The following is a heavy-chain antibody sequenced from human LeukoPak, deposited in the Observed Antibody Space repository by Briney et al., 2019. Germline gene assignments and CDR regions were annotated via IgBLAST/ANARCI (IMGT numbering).Heavy chain of an antibody. V-gene: IGHV3-7*01. CDR2: INQGGSDK. CDR3: TRDRGRAHDD. CDR1: GFTFSGHW. J-gene: IGHJ4*02. Sequence: PGGSLRLSCAASGFTFSGHWMSWVRQAPGKGLEWVANINQGGSDKYYVDSVKGRFTISRDNANNLLYLQMNSLRGEDTAVYYCTRDRGRAHDDWGQGTLVTVSS.